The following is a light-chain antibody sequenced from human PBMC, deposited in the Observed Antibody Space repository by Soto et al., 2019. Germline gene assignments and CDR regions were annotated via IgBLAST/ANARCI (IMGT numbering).Light chain of an antibody. J-gene: IGKJ1*01. V-gene: IGKV3-11*01. CDR2: DAS. CDR3: QQRSNWPVT. Sequence: EIVLTQSPATLSLSPGEGATLSCRASQSVSSYLAWYQQKPGQAPRLLIYDASNRATGIPARFSGSGSGTDFTLIISGLEPEDFAVYYCQQRSNWPVTFGLGT. CDR1: QSVSSY.